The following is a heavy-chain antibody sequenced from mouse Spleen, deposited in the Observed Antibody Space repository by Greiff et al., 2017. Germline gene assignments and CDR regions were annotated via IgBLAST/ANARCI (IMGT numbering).Heavy chain of an antibody. CDR3: TRGGVYDGHYYAMDY. CDR2: IDPETGGT. V-gene: IGHV1-15*01. Sequence: QVQLKQSGAELVRPGASVTLSCKASGYTFTDYEMHWVKQTPVHGLEWIGAIDPETGGTAYNQKFKGKAILTADKSSSTAYMELRSLTSEDSAVYYCTRGGVYDGHYYAMDYWGQGTSVTVSS. D-gene: IGHD2-12*01. J-gene: IGHJ4*01. CDR1: GYTFTDYE.